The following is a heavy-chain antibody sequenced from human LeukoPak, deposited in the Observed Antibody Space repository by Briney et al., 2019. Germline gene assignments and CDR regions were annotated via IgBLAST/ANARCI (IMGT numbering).Heavy chain of an antibody. CDR3: ARDDYGDYFFDF. J-gene: IGHJ4*02. V-gene: IGHV3-7*01. Sequence: GGSLRLSCAASGFTFSTYWMTWVRQAPGKGLEWIANIKPDGSEKYYVDSVKGRFTISRDNAKNSLYLQLNSLRAEDTAMYYCARDDYGDYFFDFWGQGSLVTVSS. CDR1: GFTFSTYW. D-gene: IGHD4-17*01. CDR2: IKPDGSEK.